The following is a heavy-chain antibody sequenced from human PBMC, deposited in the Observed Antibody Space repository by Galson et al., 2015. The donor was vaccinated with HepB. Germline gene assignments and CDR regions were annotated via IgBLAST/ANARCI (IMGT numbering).Heavy chain of an antibody. D-gene: IGHD3-22*01. V-gene: IGHV4-34*01. CDR1: GGSFSGYY. CDR3: ARLGPYYCDSSGYYSWFDP. J-gene: IGHJ5*02. CDR2: INHSGST. Sequence: SETLSLTCAVYGGSFSGYYWSWIRQPPGKGLEWIGEINHSGSTNYNPSLKSRVTISVDTSKNQFSLKLSSVTAADTAVYYCARLGPYYCDSSGYYSWFDPWGQGTLVTVSS.